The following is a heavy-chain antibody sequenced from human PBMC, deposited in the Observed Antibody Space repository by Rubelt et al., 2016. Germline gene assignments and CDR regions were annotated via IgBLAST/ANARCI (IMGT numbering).Heavy chain of an antibody. V-gene: IGHV3-48*04. J-gene: IGHJ6*02. D-gene: IGHD6-13*01. Sequence: SCVASGFTFSNYGMNWVRQAPGKGLEWVAYIGSIRSNINYADSVKGRFTISRDNAKNSLYLQMNSLRVEDTAVYYCATAPAGTVYYGMDVWGQGTTVTVSS. CDR1: GFTFSNYG. CDR3: ATAPAGTVYYGMDV. CDR2: IGSIRSNI.